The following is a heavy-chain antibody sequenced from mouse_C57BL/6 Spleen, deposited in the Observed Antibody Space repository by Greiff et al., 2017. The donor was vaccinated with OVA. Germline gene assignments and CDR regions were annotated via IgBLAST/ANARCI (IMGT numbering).Heavy chain of an antibody. CDR1: GYTFTSYW. J-gene: IGHJ3*01. CDR2: IYPGSGST. CDR3: AHYYGSSSWCAY. Sequence: QVQLQQPGAELVKPGASVKMSCKASGYTFTSYWITWVKQRPGQGLEWIGDIYPGSGSTNYNEKFKSKATLTVDTSSSTAYMQLSSLTSEDSAVYYCAHYYGSSSWCAYWGQGTLVTVSA. D-gene: IGHD1-1*01. V-gene: IGHV1-55*01.